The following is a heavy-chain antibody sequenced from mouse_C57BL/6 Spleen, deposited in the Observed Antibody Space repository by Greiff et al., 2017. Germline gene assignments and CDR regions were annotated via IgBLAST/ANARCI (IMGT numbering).Heavy chain of an antibody. J-gene: IGHJ1*03. CDR3: AGYYGRDWYFEV. CDR2: INPYNGGT. D-gene: IGHD1-1*01. V-gene: IGHV1-19*01. CDR1: GYTFTDYY. Sequence: VQLQQSGPVLVTPGASVKMSCKASGYTFTDYYMNWVKQSHGKSLEWIGVINPYNGGTSYNQKFKGKATLTVDKSSSTAYMELNSLTSEDSAVYYCAGYYGRDWYFEVWGTGTTVTVSS.